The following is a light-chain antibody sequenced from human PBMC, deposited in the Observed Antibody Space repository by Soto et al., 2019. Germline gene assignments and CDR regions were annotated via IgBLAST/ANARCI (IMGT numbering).Light chain of an antibody. CDR1: QSISSW. CDR3: QQYNSYSQT. J-gene: IGKJ1*01. V-gene: IGKV1-5*03. Sequence: DIQMTQSPSTLSASVGDRVTITCRASQSISSWLAWYQQKPGKAPKLLIYKASSLESGVPSRFSGSGSGTEFTLTISILQPDDFATYYCQQYNSYSQTCGQGTKVEIK. CDR2: KAS.